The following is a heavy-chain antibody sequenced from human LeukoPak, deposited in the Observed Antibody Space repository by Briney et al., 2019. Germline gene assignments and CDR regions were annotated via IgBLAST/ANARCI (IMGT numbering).Heavy chain of an antibody. CDR1: GGSFSGYY. D-gene: IGHD3-10*01. J-gene: IGHJ6*03. CDR3: ARLGRTYYYGSGSYYNMNYYYYMDV. CDR2: INHSGST. V-gene: IGHV4-34*01. Sequence: PSETLSLTCAVYGGSFSGYYWSWIRQPPGKGLEWIGEINHSGSTNYNPSLTSRVTISVDTSKNQFSLKLSSVTAADTAVYYCARLGRTYYYGSGSYYNMNYYYYMDVWGKGTTVTISS.